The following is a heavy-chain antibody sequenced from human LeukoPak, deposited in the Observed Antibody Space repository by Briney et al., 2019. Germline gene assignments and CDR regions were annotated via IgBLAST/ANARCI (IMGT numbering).Heavy chain of an antibody. CDR2: INPNSGGT. J-gene: IGHJ6*02. D-gene: IGHD3-16*01. Sequence: ASVKVSCKASGYTFTGYYMHWVRPAPGQGLEWMGWINPNSGGTNYAQKFQGRVTMTRDTSISTAYMELSRLRSDDTAVYYCATLWGTDYYYGMDVWGQGTTVTVSS. V-gene: IGHV1-2*02. CDR3: ATLWGTDYYYGMDV. CDR1: GYTFTGYY.